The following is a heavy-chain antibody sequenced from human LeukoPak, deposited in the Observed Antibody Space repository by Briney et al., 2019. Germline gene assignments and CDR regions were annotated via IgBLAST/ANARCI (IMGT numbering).Heavy chain of an antibody. J-gene: IGHJ4*02. Sequence: GASVKVSCKASGGTFSSYAISWVRQAPGQGLEWMGRIIPILGIANYAQKFQGRVTITADESTSTAYMELSSLRSEDTAVYYCARDAGITGTTYFDYWGQGTLVTVSS. D-gene: IGHD1-7*01. CDR3: ARDAGITGTTYFDY. V-gene: IGHV1-69*04. CDR1: GGTFSSYA. CDR2: IIPILGIA.